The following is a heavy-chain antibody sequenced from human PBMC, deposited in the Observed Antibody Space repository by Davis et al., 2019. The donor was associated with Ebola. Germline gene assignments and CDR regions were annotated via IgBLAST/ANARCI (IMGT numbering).Heavy chain of an antibody. J-gene: IGHJ6*02. Sequence: SETLSLTCAVYGGSFSGYYWSWIRQPPGKGLEWIGEINHSGSTNYNPSLKSRVTISVDTSKNQFSLKLSSVTAADTAVYYCARGSRSWLYYGMDVWGQGTTVTVSS. CDR2: INHSGST. CDR1: GGSFSGYY. CDR3: ARGSRSWLYYGMDV. D-gene: IGHD6-13*01. V-gene: IGHV4-34*01.